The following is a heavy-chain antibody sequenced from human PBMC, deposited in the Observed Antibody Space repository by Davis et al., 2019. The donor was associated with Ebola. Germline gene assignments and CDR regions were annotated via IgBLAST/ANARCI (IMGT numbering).Heavy chain of an antibody. CDR3: TTGSIVVVV. CDR1: GFSFNNAW. CDR2: IKSKADGGTT. Sequence: GESLKISCGASGFSFNNAWMNWIRLAPGKGLEWVGHIKSKADGGTTDYAASVKGRFTISRDDSKNTLYLHMNSLKPEDSAVYYCTTGSIVVVVWGQGTLVTVSS. J-gene: IGHJ4*02. V-gene: IGHV3-15*07. D-gene: IGHD2-15*01.